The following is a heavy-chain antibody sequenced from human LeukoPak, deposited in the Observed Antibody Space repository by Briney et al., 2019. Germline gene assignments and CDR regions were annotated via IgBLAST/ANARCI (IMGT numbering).Heavy chain of an antibody. Sequence: GESLKISCKGSGYSFTNYWIGWVRQMPGKGLEWLGIIYPDDSDIRYSPSFQGQVTISADKSINTAYLQWSSLKASDTAMYYCARQAYSSSWGYGYWGQGTLVTVSS. V-gene: IGHV5-51*01. CDR2: IYPDDSDI. CDR1: GYSFTNYW. CDR3: ARQAYSSSWGYGY. D-gene: IGHD6-6*01. J-gene: IGHJ4*02.